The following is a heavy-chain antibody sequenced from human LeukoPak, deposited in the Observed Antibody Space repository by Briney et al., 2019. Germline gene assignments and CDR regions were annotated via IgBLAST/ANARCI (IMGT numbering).Heavy chain of an antibody. Sequence: GRSLRLSCAASGFTFSSYGMHWVRQAPGKGLEWVAVISYDGSNKYYADSVKGRFTISRDNSKNTLYLQMNSLRAEDTAVYYCAKMTVDRCSGGSCYRTENYYYYYGMDVWGQGTTVTVSS. CDR3: AKMTVDRCSGGSCYRTENYYYYYGMDV. D-gene: IGHD2-15*01. CDR2: ISYDGSNK. J-gene: IGHJ6*02. CDR1: GFTFSSYG. V-gene: IGHV3-30*18.